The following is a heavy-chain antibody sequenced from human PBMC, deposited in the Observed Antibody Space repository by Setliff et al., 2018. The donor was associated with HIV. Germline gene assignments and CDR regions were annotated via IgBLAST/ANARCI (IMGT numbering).Heavy chain of an antibody. Sequence: PGGSLRLSCAASGFTFSSSWMHWVRQAPGKGLVWVFGMNTDGSSTRYADSVKGRFTISRDNAKNMLYLQMNSLSADDTAVYYCVRGSGYYYFENWGQGALVTVSS. D-gene: IGHD3-22*01. J-gene: IGHJ4*02. CDR3: VRGSGYYYFEN. CDR1: GFTFSSSW. V-gene: IGHV3-74*01. CDR2: MNTDGSST.